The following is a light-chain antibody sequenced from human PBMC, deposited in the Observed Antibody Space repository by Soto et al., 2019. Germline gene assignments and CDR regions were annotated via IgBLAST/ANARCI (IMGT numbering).Light chain of an antibody. J-gene: IGLJ1*01. V-gene: IGLV1-44*01. CDR3: ATCDDSLNGFFL. Sequence: QSVLTQPPSASGTPGQRVTISCSGSSSNIGTNTVNWYLELPAPAPKLLIYNNNKRPSGVPERFSVSKSGSSASLAISGLQSEDEANYYCATCDDSLNGFFLFGSGTKLTVL. CDR2: NNN. CDR1: SSNIGTNT.